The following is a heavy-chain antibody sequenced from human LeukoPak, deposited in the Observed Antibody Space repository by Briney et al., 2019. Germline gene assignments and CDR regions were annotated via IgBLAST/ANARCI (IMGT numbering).Heavy chain of an antibody. Sequence: SETLSLTCAVYGGSFSGYYWSWIRQPPGKGLEWIGEINHSGSTNYNPSLKSRVTISVDTSKNQFSLKLSSVTAADTAVYYCAGVEMATIKGYYFDYWGQGTLVTVPS. J-gene: IGHJ4*02. CDR1: GGSFSGYY. V-gene: IGHV4-34*01. D-gene: IGHD5-24*01. CDR2: INHSGST. CDR3: AGVEMATIKGYYFDY.